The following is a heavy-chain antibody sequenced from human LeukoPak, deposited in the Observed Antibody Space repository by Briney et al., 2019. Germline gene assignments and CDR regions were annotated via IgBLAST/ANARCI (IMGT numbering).Heavy chain of an antibody. V-gene: IGHV1-2*04. CDR3: ARGGSVLLWFGEVDY. D-gene: IGHD3-10*01. J-gene: IGHJ4*02. CDR1: GYTFTGYY. CDR2: INPNSGGT. Sequence: GASVKVSCKASGYTFTGYYMHWVRQAPGQGLEWMRWINPNSGGTNYAQKFQGWVTMTRDTSISTAYMELSRLRSDDTAVYYCARGGSVLLWFGEVDYWGQGTLVTVSS.